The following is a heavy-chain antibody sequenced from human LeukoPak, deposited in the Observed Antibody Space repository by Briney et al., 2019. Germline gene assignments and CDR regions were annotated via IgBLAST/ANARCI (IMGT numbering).Heavy chain of an antibody. J-gene: IGHJ6*03. CDR2: IRYDGGNK. D-gene: IGHD3-10*01. CDR3: ARESEMGITMVRASYYMDV. Sequence: GGSLRLSCAASGFTFSNYGMHWVRQAPGKGLEWVAFIRYDGGNKYYADSVKGRFTISRDNSKNTLYLQMNSLRAEGTAVYYCARESEMGITMVRASYYMDVWGKGTTVTVSS. V-gene: IGHV3-30*02. CDR1: GFTFSNYG.